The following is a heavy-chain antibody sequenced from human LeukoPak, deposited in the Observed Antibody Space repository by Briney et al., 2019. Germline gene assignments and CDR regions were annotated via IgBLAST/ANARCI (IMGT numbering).Heavy chain of an antibody. CDR2: IEPNSGGT. V-gene: IGHV1-2*02. D-gene: IGHD4-17*01. CDR3: ARGPTVTTNYYYYYMDV. Sequence: ASVKVSCKAAGYTFTGNYMHWERQAPGQGLEWLGWIEPNSGGTNYAQKSQGRVTMTRDTSISTAYMELSRLRSDDTAVYYCARGPTVTTNYYYYYMDVWGKGTTVTVSS. CDR1: GYTFTGNY. J-gene: IGHJ6*03.